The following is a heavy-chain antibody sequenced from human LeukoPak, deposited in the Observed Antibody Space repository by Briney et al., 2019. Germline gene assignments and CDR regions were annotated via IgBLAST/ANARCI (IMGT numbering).Heavy chain of an antibody. V-gene: IGHV4-59*01. J-gene: IGHJ6*02. CDR2: IYYSGGT. CDR3: ARRAYYDSSGDNYYYYGMDV. D-gene: IGHD3-22*01. Sequence: PSETLSLTCAVYGGSFSGYYWSWIRQPPGKGLEWIGYIYYSGGTNYNPSLKSRVTISVDTSKNQFSLKLSSVTAADTAVYYCARRAYYDSSGDNYYYYGMDVWGQGTTVTVSS. CDR1: GGSFSGYY.